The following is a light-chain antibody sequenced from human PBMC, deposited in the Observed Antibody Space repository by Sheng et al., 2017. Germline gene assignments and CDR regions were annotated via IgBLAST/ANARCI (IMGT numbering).Light chain of an antibody. V-gene: IGLV3-1*01. Sequence: SYELTQPPSVSVSPGQTASITCSGDQLENKYTSWYQQSPGQSPVLVIYQHTKRPSGIPERFSGSKSANTATLTISGTQAMDEADYYCQAWDGSIVVFGGGTKADR. CDR1: QLENKY. CDR2: QHT. CDR3: QAWDGSIVV. J-gene: IGLJ2*01.